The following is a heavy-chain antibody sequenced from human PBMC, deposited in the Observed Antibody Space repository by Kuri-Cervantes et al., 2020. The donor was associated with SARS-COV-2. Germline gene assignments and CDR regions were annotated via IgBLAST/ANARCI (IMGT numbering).Heavy chain of an antibody. J-gene: IGHJ3*02. CDR3: ARAGLGYSGFHSAFDI. CDR1: GYAFTTYY. V-gene: IGHV1-46*01. Sequence: ASVKVSCKASGYAFTTYYMHWVRQAPGQGLEWMGVVDPGNSWTDYAQKFQGRVTMTRDTSTTTFYMEPSGLGSEDTAIYHCARAGLGYSGFHSAFDIWGQGTVVTVSS. D-gene: IGHD1-26*01. CDR2: VDPGNSWT.